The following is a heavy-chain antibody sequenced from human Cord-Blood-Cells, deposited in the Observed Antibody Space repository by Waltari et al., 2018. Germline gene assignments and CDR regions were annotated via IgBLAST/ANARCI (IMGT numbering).Heavy chain of an antibody. Sequence: QVQLVQSGAEVKKPGASVKVSCKASGYTFTGYYMHWVRQAPGQGLEWMGWINPNSGGTNYAKKFQGRVTMTRDTSISTAYMDLSRLRSDDTAVYYCARDRAGAVAGDAFDIWGQGTMVTVSS. CDR3: ARDRAGAVAGDAFDI. CDR1: GYTFTGYY. J-gene: IGHJ3*02. CDR2: INPNSGGT. D-gene: IGHD6-19*01. V-gene: IGHV1-2*02.